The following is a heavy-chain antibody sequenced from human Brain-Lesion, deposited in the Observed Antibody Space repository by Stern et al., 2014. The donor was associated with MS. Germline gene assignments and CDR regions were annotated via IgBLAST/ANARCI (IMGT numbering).Heavy chain of an antibody. Sequence: VQLVESGPGLVKPSGTLSLTCAVSGGSISSSNWWSWVRQSPGKGLEWIGEIYHSGGTKYSPSFESRVIISVDKSKNQFSLKLSYVTDADTAVYYCARELPDLNAFDIWGQGTMVTVSS. V-gene: IGHV4-4*02. CDR1: GGSISSSNW. D-gene: IGHD1-14*01. CDR3: ARELPDLNAFDI. CDR2: IYHSGGT. J-gene: IGHJ3*02.